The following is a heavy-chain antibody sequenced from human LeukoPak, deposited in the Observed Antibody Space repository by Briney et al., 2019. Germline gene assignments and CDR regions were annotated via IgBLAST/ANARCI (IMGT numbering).Heavy chain of an antibody. J-gene: IGHJ4*02. V-gene: IGHV3-23*01. CDR1: GFTFSSYA. CDR3: AKVWGSTTLVGLDY. D-gene: IGHD2-15*01. Sequence: GGSLRLSCAASGFTFSSYAMSWVRQAPGKGLEWVSAISGSGGSTYYADSVKGRFTISRDNSKNTLYLQMNSLRAEDTAVYYCAKVWGSTTLVGLDYWGQGTLVTVSS. CDR2: ISGSGGST.